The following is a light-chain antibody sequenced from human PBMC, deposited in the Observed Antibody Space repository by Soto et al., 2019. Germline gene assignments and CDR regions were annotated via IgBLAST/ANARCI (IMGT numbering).Light chain of an antibody. CDR3: QQYNNWPIT. Sequence: EVVMTQSPATLSVSPGERVTLSCRASQSVGSNLAWYQQKPGQTPRLLFYGASTGATGLPARFGGNGSGTEFTLSISSLQSEDFAVYYCQQYNNWPITFGQGTRLEI. CDR2: GAS. CDR1: QSVGSN. J-gene: IGKJ5*01. V-gene: IGKV3-15*01.